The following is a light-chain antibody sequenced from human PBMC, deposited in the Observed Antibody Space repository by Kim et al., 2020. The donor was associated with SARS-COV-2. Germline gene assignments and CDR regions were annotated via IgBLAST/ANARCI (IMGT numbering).Light chain of an antibody. CDR3: MQGTHRPPNS. Sequence: PASISCRSSQSLVYNDGNTYLSWFQQRLGQSPRRLIYKVSNRDSGVPDRFSGSGSGTDFTLEISRVEAEDVGLYFCMQGTHRPPNSFGQGTKLEI. CDR1: QSLVYNDGNTY. CDR2: KVS. J-gene: IGKJ2*03. V-gene: IGKV2-30*01.